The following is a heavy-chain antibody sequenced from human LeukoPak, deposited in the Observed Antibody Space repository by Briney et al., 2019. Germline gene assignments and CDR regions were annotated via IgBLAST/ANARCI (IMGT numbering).Heavy chain of an antibody. CDR2: ISRNGGYT. D-gene: IGHD2-2*01. V-gene: IGHV3-23*01. CDR1: GFTFSTYA. Sequence: GGSLRLSCAASGFTFSTYAMSWVRQAPGKGLEWVSVISRNGGYTYYADSVKGRFTVSRDTSKNTLYLQMNSLRAEDTAVYYCAKAGYCNTTNCPLGFHSWGQGTLVTVSS. CDR3: AKAGYCNTTNCPLGFHS. J-gene: IGHJ5*01.